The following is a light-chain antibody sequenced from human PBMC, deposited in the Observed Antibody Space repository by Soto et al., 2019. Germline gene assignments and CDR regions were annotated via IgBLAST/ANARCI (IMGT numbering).Light chain of an antibody. CDR3: SSYTSSGSLLVR. Sequence: QSVLTQPASVSGSPGQSITISCTGISSDVGGYNYVSWYQQHPGKAPKLMIYDVSNRPSGVSNRFSGSKSGNTASLTISGLQAEDEADYYCSSYTSSGSLLVRFGGGTKGTVL. CDR1: SSDVGGYNY. V-gene: IGLV2-14*01. J-gene: IGLJ2*01. CDR2: DVS.